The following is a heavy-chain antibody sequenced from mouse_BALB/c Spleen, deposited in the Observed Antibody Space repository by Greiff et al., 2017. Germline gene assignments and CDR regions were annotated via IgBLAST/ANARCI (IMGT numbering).Heavy chain of an antibody. J-gene: IGHJ1*01. V-gene: IGHV1-63*01. CDR2: IYPGSGNT. CDR3: ASYYDYDRYFDV. CDR1: GYAFTNYW. D-gene: IGHD2-4*01. Sequence: QVQLQQSGAELVRPGTSVKISCKASGYAFTNYWLCWVKQRPGHGLEWIGDIYPGSGNTYYNEKFKGNATLTADKSSSTAYMQLSSLTSEDSAVYICASYYDYDRYFDVWGAGTTVTVSS.